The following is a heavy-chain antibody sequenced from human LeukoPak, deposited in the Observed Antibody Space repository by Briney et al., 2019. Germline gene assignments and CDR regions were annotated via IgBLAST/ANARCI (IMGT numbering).Heavy chain of an antibody. Sequence: SVKVSCKASGGTFSSYAISWVRQAPGQGLEWMGGIIPIFATANYAQKFQGRVTITADESTSTAYMELSSLRSEDTAVYYCARGPITTRSHFDYWAREPWSPSPQ. CDR2: IIPIFATA. CDR1: GGTFSSYA. CDR3: ARGPITTRSHFDY. J-gene: IGHJ4*02. V-gene: IGHV1-69*13. D-gene: IGHD3-22*01.